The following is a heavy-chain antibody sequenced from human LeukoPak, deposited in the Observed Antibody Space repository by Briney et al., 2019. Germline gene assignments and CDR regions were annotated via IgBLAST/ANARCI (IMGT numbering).Heavy chain of an antibody. CDR2: IIPIFGTA. V-gene: IGHV1-69*01. CDR1: GGTFSSYA. CDR3: ARDTDSRPNWFDP. J-gene: IGHJ5*02. Sequence: SVKVSCKASGGTFSSYAISWVRPAPGQGLAWMGGIIPIFGTANYAQKFQGRVTITADESTSTAYMELSSLRSEDTAVYYCARDTDSRPNWFDPWGQGTLVTVSS. D-gene: IGHD6-13*01.